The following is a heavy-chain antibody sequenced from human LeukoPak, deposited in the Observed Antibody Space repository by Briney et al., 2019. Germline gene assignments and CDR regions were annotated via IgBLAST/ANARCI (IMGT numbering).Heavy chain of an antibody. CDR2: IYYSGST. D-gene: IGHD3-10*01. J-gene: IGHJ6*04. Sequence: SATLSLTCTVSGGTFSSGAYYWSCLGQRPGMGLEWIGYIYYSGSTYYNPSLESRVTISVDTSKNQFSLKLSSVTAADTAVYCCAGAGFTLVRGYYYGLDVWGKGTTVTVSS. CDR1: GGTFSSGAYY. CDR3: AGAGFTLVRGYYYGLDV. V-gene: IGHV4-30-4*01.